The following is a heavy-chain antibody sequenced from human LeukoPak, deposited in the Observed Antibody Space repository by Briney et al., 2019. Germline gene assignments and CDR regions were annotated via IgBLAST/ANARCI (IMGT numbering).Heavy chain of an antibody. CDR3: AHSSLYYDYWSGYYGGDWVDP. J-gene: IGHJ5*02. V-gene: IGHV2-5*02. Sequence: SDPTLVNPTQTLTLTCTYSGFSLSTSGVGMGWIRQPPGKALEWVALIYWDDDKRYSPSLKSRLTITKDTSKNQVVLTMTNMDSVDTATYYCAHSSLYYDYWSGYYGGDWVDPWGQGTLVTVSS. CDR2: IYWDDDK. D-gene: IGHD3-3*01. CDR1: GFSLSTSGVG.